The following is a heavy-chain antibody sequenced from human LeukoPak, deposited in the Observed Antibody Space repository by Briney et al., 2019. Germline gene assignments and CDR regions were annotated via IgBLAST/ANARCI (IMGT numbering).Heavy chain of an antibody. J-gene: IGHJ3*02. CDR2: ISAYNGDT. D-gene: IGHD1-26*01. CDR1: GYTFTSYG. Sequence: ASVKVSCKASGYTFTSYGISWVRQAPGQGLEWMGWISAYNGDTNYAQKLQGRVTMTTDTSTSTAYMELRSLRSDDTAVYYCARSGSYPLDDAFDIWGQGTMVTVSS. V-gene: IGHV1-18*01. CDR3: ARSGSYPLDDAFDI.